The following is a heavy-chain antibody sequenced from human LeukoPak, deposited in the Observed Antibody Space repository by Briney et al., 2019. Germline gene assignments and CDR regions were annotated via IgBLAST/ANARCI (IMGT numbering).Heavy chain of an antibody. D-gene: IGHD6-13*01. V-gene: IGHV4-61*08. CDR1: GGSISSGGYY. Sequence: PSETLSLTCTVSGGSISSGGYYWSWIRQHPGKGLEWIGYIYYSGSTYYNPSLKSRVTISVDTSKNQFSLKLSSVTAADTAVYYCARFIAAAGFDYWGQGTLVTVSS. CDR2: IYYSGST. CDR3: ARFIAAAGFDY. J-gene: IGHJ4*02.